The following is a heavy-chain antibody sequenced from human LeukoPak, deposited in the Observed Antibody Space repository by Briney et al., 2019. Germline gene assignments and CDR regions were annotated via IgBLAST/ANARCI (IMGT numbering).Heavy chain of an antibody. Sequence: SETLSLTCTVSGDFITGSTYYWGWIRQPPGKGLEWIGSIYYSGSTYYNPSLKSRATISVDTSKNQFSLKLTSVTAADTAVYYCASLASVAVEKPFDYWGQGTLVSVSS. CDR1: GDFITGSTYY. V-gene: IGHV4-39*01. CDR3: ASLASVAVEKPFDY. D-gene: IGHD2-15*01. J-gene: IGHJ4*02. CDR2: IYYSGST.